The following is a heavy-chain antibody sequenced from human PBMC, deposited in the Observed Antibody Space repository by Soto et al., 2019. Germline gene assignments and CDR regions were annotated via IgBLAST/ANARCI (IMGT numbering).Heavy chain of an antibody. J-gene: IGHJ1*01. CDR1: GFTFWTYA. Sequence: PGGSLRLCCAASGFTFWTYAMSWVRQAPGKGLEWVSVISGTGGGTSYADSVKGRFTISRDNSKNTLYLQMNSLGVEDTAVYYCARHPPPGYYYDSSGYYGYFQHWGQGTPVTVSS. CDR2: ISGTGGGT. CDR3: ARHPPPGYYYDSSGYYGYFQH. V-gene: IGHV3-23*01. D-gene: IGHD3-22*01.